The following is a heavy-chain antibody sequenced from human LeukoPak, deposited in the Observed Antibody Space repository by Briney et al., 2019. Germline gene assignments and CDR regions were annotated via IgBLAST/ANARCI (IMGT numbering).Heavy chain of an antibody. J-gene: IGHJ5*02. CDR1: GYTFTSYD. V-gene: IGHV1-8*01. Sequence: ASVKVSCKASGYTFTSYDINWVRQASGQGLEWMGWMNPNSGVTGYAQKFQGRVTMTRNTSISAAYMELSSLRSEDTAVYYCARGGLMNYGSGSDNWFDPWGQGTLVTVSS. CDR3: ARGGLMNYGSGSDNWFDP. CDR2: MNPNSGVT. D-gene: IGHD3-10*01.